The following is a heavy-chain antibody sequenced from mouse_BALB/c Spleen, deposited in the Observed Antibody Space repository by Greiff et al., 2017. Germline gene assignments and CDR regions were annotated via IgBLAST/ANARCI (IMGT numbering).Heavy chain of an antibody. CDR1: GFNIKDTY. D-gene: IGHD1-1*02. Sequence: EVKLMESGAELVKPGASVKLSCTASGFNIKDTYMHWVKQRPEQGLEWIGRIDPANGNTKYDPKFQGKATITADTSSNTAYLQLSSLTSEDTAVYYCARGRGDPMAWFAYWGQGTLVTVSA. CDR3: ARGRGDPMAWFAY. J-gene: IGHJ3*01. V-gene: IGHV14-3*02. CDR2: IDPANGNT.